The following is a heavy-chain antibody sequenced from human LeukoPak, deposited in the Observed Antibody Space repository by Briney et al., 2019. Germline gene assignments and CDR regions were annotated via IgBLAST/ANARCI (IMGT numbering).Heavy chain of an antibody. Sequence: SETLSLTCAVYGGSFSGYYWSWIRQPPGKGLEWIGEINHSGSSNYNPSLKGRVTISVDTSKNQFSLKLSSVTAADTAVYYCARGNYYFDYWGQGTLVTVSS. CDR1: GGSFSGYY. J-gene: IGHJ4*02. V-gene: IGHV4-34*01. CDR2: INHSGSS. CDR3: ARGNYYFDY.